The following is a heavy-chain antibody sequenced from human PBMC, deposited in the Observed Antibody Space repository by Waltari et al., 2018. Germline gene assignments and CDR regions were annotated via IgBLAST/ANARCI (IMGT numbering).Heavy chain of an antibody. CDR1: GFTFSSYS. CDR2: ISSSSYI. Sequence: EVQLVESGGGLVKPGGSLRLSCAASGFTFSSYSMNWVRQAPGKGLEWVSSISSSSYIYYADSVKGRFTISRDNAKNSRDLQMNSLRAEDTAVYYCARDGAAAGNAGYYYYGMDVWGQGTTVIVSS. V-gene: IGHV3-21*01. J-gene: IGHJ6*02. CDR3: ARDGAAAGNAGYYYYGMDV. D-gene: IGHD6-13*01.